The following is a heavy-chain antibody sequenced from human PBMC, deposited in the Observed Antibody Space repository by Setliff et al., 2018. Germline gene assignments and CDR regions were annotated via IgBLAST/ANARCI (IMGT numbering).Heavy chain of an antibody. V-gene: IGHV1-8*01. J-gene: IGHJ6*03. Sequence: ASVKVSCKASGYTFTNYDINWLRQAPGQGLEWMGWMNTNTGDTEYADNFQGRITITRDASITPAYMELNSLRPEDTAMYYCAKGGPYYYYYLDVWGKGTMVTVSS. CDR1: GYTFTNYD. CDR2: MNTNTGDT. CDR3: AKGGPYYYYYLDV.